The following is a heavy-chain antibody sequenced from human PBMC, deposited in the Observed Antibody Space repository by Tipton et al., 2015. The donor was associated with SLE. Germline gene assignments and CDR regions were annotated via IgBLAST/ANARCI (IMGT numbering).Heavy chain of an antibody. J-gene: IGHJ3*02. CDR2: IFHSGST. Sequence: TLSLTCAVSGDSFNSGGYSWRWIRQPPGKGLEWIGYIFHSGSTYYNSSLKSRVTISVDTSKNQFSLKVSSVTAADTAVYYCAREGDNGGTPDAFDIWGQGTMVTVSS. CDR3: AREGDNGGTPDAFDI. CDR1: GDSFNSGGYS. D-gene: IGHD2-15*01. V-gene: IGHV4-30-2*01.